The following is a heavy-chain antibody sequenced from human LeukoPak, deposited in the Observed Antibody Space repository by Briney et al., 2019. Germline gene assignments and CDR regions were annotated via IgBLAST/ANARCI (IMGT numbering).Heavy chain of an antibody. CDR1: GFIFSSYA. CDR3: AKDSAYNSRWYSSFDH. J-gene: IGHJ4*02. D-gene: IGHD6-13*01. Sequence: GGSPRLSCAASGFIFSSYAMSWVRQAPGKGLEWVSPISGSGDTTYYADSVKGRFTISRDNSKNTLYLQMNSLRAEDTAVYYCAKDSAYNSRWYSSFDHWGQGTLVTVSS. CDR2: ISGSGDTT. V-gene: IGHV3-23*01.